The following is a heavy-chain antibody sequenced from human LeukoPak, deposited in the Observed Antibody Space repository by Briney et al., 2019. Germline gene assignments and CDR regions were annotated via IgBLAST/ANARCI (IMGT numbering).Heavy chain of an antibody. CDR1: GFTLRSYA. Sequence: GGSLRLSCAGSGFTLRSYAMSWVRQAPGKGLEWVSAISGSGGSTYYADSVKGQFTISRDNSKNTLYLQMNSLRAEDTAVYYCAKGESITMTETWGQGTLVTVSS. CDR2: ISGSGGST. CDR3: AKGESITMTET. V-gene: IGHV3-23*01. J-gene: IGHJ5*02. D-gene: IGHD3-22*01.